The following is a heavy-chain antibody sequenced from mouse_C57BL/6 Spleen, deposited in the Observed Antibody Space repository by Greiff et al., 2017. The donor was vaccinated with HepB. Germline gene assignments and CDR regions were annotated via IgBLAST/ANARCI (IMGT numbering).Heavy chain of an antibody. Sequence: EVQLQESGAELVRPGASVKLSCTASGFNIKDDYMHWVKQRPEQGLEWIGWIDPENGDTEYASKFQGKATITADTSSNTAYLQLSSLTSEDTAVYYCTTNWVYYLDYWGQGTTLTVSS. CDR1: GFNIKDDY. J-gene: IGHJ2*01. CDR2: IDPENGDT. V-gene: IGHV14-4*01. D-gene: IGHD4-1*01. CDR3: TTNWVYYLDY.